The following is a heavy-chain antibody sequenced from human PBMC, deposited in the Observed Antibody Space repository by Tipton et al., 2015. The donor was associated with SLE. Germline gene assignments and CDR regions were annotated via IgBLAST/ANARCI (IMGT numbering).Heavy chain of an antibody. J-gene: IGHJ4*02. D-gene: IGHD3-10*01. CDR1: GYTFTSYG. CDR3: ATKKRLTGDFDS. CDR2: ISAYNGNT. V-gene: IGHV1-18*01. Sequence: QSGAEVKKPGASVKVSCKASGYTFTSYGISWVRQAPGQGLEWMGWISAYNGNTNYAQKLQGRATMTTDTSTSTAYMELRSLRSDDTAVFYGATKKRLTGDFDSWGRGPLVTVP.